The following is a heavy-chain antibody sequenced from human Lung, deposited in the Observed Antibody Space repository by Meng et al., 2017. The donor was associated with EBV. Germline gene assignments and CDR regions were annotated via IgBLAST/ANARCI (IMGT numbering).Heavy chain of an antibody. D-gene: IGHD6-19*01. J-gene: IGHJ5*02. Sequence: XHLVEXXXGLVNSGXYLRLSXKASGYTFTGYYMHWVRLAPGQGLEWMGRINPNSGGTNYAQKFQGRVPMTRDTSISTAYMELSRLRSDDTAVYYCAHQAVAGTSGRFDPWGQGPLVTVAS. CDR3: AHQAVAGTSGRFDP. V-gene: IGHV1-2*06. CDR1: GYTFTGYY. CDR2: INPNSGGT.